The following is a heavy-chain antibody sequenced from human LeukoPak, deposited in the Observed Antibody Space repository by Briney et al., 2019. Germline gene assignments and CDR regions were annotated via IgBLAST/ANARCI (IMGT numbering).Heavy chain of an antibody. CDR2: IYYKGNT. CDR1: GGSINSHY. Sequence: SETLSLTCTVSGGSINSHYWSWIRQPPGKGLEWIGDIYYKGNTNYNPSLKSRVAISVDTSKNHLSLKLTSVLAADTAIYYCVRRDNSGWNYFDYWGQGILVTVYS. J-gene: IGHJ4*02. CDR3: VRRDNSGWNYFDY. D-gene: IGHD6-19*01. V-gene: IGHV4-59*08.